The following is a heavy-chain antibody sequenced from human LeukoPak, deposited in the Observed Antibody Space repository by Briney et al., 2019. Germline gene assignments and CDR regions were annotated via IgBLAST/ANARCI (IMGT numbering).Heavy chain of an antibody. CDR3: ARVPVITGTTEKGWFDP. CDR1: GGTFSSYA. Sequence: ASVKVSCKASGGTFSSYAISWVRQAPGQGLEWMGGIIPIFGTANYAQKFQGRVTITADESTSTAYMELSSLRSEGTAVYYCARVPVITGTTEKGWFDPWGQGTLVTVSS. V-gene: IGHV1-69*13. J-gene: IGHJ5*02. CDR2: IIPIFGTA. D-gene: IGHD1-20*01.